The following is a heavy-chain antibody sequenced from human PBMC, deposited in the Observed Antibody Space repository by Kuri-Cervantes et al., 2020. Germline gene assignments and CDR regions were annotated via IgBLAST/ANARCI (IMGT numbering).Heavy chain of an antibody. Sequence: ASVKVSCKASGCTFTSYYMHWVRQAPGQGLEWMGIINPSGGSTSYAQKFQGRVTMTRDTSTSTVYMELSSLRSEDTAVYYCARETIPQWLVPLSYYYYYGMDVWGQGTTVTVSS. CDR2: INPSGGST. J-gene: IGHJ6*02. CDR3: ARETIPQWLVPLSYYYYYGMDV. D-gene: IGHD6-19*01. CDR1: GCTFTSYY. V-gene: IGHV1-46*01.